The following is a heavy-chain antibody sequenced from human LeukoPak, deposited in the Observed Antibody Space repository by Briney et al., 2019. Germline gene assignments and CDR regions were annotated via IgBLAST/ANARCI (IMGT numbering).Heavy chain of an antibody. J-gene: IGHJ4*02. CDR1: GFTFSAYW. CDR2: INTDGSIT. D-gene: IGHD1-26*01. CDR3: ARGGGGSYGGDLGY. V-gene: IGHV3-74*01. Sequence: QPGGSLRLSCAASGFTFSAYWMHWVGRAPGKRLVWVSRINTDGSITPYADSVKGRFTISRDNAKNTLYLQMNSLRVEDTAVYYCARGGGGSYGGDLGYWGQGTLVTVSS.